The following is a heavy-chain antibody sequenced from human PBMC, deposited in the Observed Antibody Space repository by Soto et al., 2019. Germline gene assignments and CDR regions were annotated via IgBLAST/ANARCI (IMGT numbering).Heavy chain of an antibody. D-gene: IGHD6-13*01. Sequence: ASVKVSCKASGYTFTSYDINWVRQATGQGLEWMGWMNPNSGNTGYAQKFQGRVTMTRNTSISTAYMELSSLRSEDTAVYYCARVRLPRAGPAAGRVLGWFDPWGQGTLVTVSS. V-gene: IGHV1-8*01. CDR3: ARVRLPRAGPAAGRVLGWFDP. J-gene: IGHJ5*02. CDR2: MNPNSGNT. CDR1: GYTFTSYD.